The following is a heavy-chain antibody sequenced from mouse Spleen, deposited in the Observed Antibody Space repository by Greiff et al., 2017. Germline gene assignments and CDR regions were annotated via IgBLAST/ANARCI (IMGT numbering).Heavy chain of an antibody. J-gene: IGHJ4*01. D-gene: IGHD2-2*01. V-gene: IGHV5-9-4*01. CDR2: ISSGGSYT. Sequence: EVQRVESGGGLVKPGGSLKLSCAASGFTFSSYAMSWVRQSPEKRLEWVAEISSGGSYTYYPDTVTGRFTISRDNAKNTLYLEMSSLRSEDTAMYYCARVYGYDEDYAMDYWGQGTSVTVSS. CDR3: ARVYGYDEDYAMDY. CDR1: GFTFSSYA.